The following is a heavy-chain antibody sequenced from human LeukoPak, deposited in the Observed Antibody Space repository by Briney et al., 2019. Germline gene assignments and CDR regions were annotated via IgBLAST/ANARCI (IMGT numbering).Heavy chain of an antibody. V-gene: IGHV3-23*01. D-gene: IGHD3-10*01. CDR3: AKDQRTYYYGSGSHDY. CDR1: GFTFSSYA. CDR2: ISGSGGST. J-gene: IGHJ4*02. Sequence: GGSLRLSCAASGFTFSSYAMSWVRQAPGKGLEWVSAISGSGGSTYYADSVKGRFTISRDNSKNTLYLQMNSLRAEDTAVYYCAKDQRTYYYGSGSHDYWGQGTLVTVSS.